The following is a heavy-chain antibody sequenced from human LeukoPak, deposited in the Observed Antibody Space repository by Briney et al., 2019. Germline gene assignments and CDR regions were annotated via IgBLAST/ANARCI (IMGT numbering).Heavy chain of an antibody. J-gene: IGHJ2*01. V-gene: IGHV4-39*01. Sequence: PSETLSLACTVSGGSISSSSYYWGWIRQPTGKGLEWIGSIYYSGSTYYNPSLKSRVTISVDTSKNQFSLKLSSVTAADTAVYYCARHPPNWGIKYFDLWGRGTLVTVSS. D-gene: IGHD7-27*01. CDR2: IYYSGST. CDR3: ARHPPNWGIKYFDL. CDR1: GGSISSSSYY.